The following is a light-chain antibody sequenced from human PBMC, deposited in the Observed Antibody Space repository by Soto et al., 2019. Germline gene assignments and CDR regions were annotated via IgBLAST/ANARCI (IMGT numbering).Light chain of an antibody. J-gene: IGLJ1*01. CDR1: SSDVGGYNY. Sequence: QSALTQPPSASGSPGQSVTISCTGTSSDVGGYNYVSWYQQHPGKAPKLMIYEVSKRPSGVPDRFSGSKSGNTASLTVSGLQAEDEADNYCSSYAGSNNYVFRTGTKVPVL. V-gene: IGLV2-8*01. CDR2: EVS. CDR3: SSYAGSNNYV.